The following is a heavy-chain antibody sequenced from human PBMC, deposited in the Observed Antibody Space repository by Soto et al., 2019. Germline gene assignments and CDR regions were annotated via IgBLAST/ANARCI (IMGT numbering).Heavy chain of an antibody. Sequence: EVQLLESGGGLVQPGGSLRLSCAASGFTFSSYAMSWVRQAPGKGLEWVSAISGSGGSTYYADSVKGRFTISRDSSKNTLDLQMNSLRAEETAVYYCAMAGGIATAGAFNYWGQGTLVTVSS. CDR1: GFTFSSYA. CDR2: ISGSGGST. D-gene: IGHD6-13*01. CDR3: AMAGGIATAGAFNY. J-gene: IGHJ4*02. V-gene: IGHV3-23*01.